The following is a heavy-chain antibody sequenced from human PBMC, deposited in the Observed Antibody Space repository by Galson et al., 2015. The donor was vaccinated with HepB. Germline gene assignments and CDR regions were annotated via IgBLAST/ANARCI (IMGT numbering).Heavy chain of an antibody. CDR1: GFTFSSYS. J-gene: IGHJ4*02. CDR3: ARALSSAGTGY. D-gene: IGHD6-19*01. Sequence: SLRLSCAASGFTFSSYSMNWVRQAPGRGLEWVSSITSSSSNKYYADSVKGRFIIFRDNAKNSLYLQMNGLRAEDTAVYYCARALSSAGTGYWGQGTLVTVSS. CDR2: ITSSSSNK. V-gene: IGHV3-21*01.